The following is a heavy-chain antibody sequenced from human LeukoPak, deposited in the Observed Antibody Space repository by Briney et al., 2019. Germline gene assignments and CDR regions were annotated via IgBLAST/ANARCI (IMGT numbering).Heavy chain of an antibody. Sequence: GGSLRLSRAASGFTFSSYGMHWVRQAPGKGLEWVAVIWYDGSNKYYADSVKGRFTISRDNSKNTLYLQMNSLRAEDTAVYYCARTWIQLWLGGVDYWGQGTLVTVSS. D-gene: IGHD5-18*01. CDR1: GFTFSSYG. CDR2: IWYDGSNK. V-gene: IGHV3-33*01. J-gene: IGHJ4*02. CDR3: ARTWIQLWLGGVDY.